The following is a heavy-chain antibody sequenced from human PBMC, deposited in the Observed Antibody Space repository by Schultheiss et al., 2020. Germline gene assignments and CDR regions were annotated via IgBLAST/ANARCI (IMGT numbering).Heavy chain of an antibody. CDR1: GFTFSSYG. Sequence: GGSLRLSCAASGFTFSSYGMHWVRQVLGKGLEWVANIKQDGSEKYYVDSVKGRFTISRDNSKNTLYLQMNSLRAEDTAVYYCASTPLRPAAHKAYYYYGMDVWGQGTTVTVSS. V-gene: IGHV3-7*03. CDR2: IKQDGSEK. CDR3: ASTPLRPAAHKAYYYYGMDV. J-gene: IGHJ6*02. D-gene: IGHD2-2*01.